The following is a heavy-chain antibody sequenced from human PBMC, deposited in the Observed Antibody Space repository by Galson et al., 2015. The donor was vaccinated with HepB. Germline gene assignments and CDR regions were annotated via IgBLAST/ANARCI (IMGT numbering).Heavy chain of an antibody. CDR2: TYYRSKWYN. D-gene: IGHD6-19*01. Sequence: CAISGDSVSSNSAAWNWIRQSPSRGLEWLGRTYYRSKWYNDYAVSVKSRITINPDTSKNQFSLQLNSVTPEDTAVYYCAREGGSDAAVAGPLMGFDYWGQGTLVTVSS. J-gene: IGHJ4*02. CDR3: AREGGSDAAVAGPLMGFDY. CDR1: GDSVSSNSAA. V-gene: IGHV6-1*01.